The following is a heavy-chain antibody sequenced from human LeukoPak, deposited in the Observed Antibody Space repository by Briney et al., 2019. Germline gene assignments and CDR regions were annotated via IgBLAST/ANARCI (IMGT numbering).Heavy chain of an antibody. J-gene: IGHJ4*02. V-gene: IGHV1-18*01. Sequence: GASVKVPCKASGYTFTSYAISWVRQAPGQGLEWMGWISTYNGNTNYAQKLQGRVTMTTDTSTSTACMELRSLRSDDTAVYYCARAGIGYCSSTSCYEFDYWGQGTLVTVSS. CDR1: GYTFTSYA. CDR3: ARAGIGYCSSTSCYEFDY. CDR2: ISTYNGNT. D-gene: IGHD2-2*01.